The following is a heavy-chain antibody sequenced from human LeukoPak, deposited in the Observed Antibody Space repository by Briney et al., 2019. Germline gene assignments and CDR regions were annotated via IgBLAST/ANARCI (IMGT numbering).Heavy chain of an antibody. J-gene: IGHJ4*02. CDR2: IKQDGSEK. CDR3: ARVDSGYDSPSFDC. CDR1: GFTFSSYW. Sequence: GGSLRLSCAASGFTFSSYWMSWVRQAPGKGLEWVANIKQDGSEKYYVDSVKGRFTISRDNAKNSLYPQMNSLRAEDTAVYYCARVDSGYDSPSFDCWGQGTLVTVSS. D-gene: IGHD5-12*01. V-gene: IGHV3-7*03.